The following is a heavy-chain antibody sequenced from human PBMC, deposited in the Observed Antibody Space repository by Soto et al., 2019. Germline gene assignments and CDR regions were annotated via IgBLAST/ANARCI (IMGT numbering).Heavy chain of an antibody. D-gene: IGHD6-13*01. CDR1: GGTFSSYA. V-gene: IGHV1-69*13. CDR2: IIPIFGTA. CDR3: AKQQQLVHFDP. J-gene: IGHJ5*02. Sequence: EASVKVSCKASGGTFSSYAISWVRQAPGQGLEWMGGIIPIFGTANYAQKFQGRVTITADESTSTAYMELSSLRSEDTAVYYCAKQQQLVHFDPWGQGTLVTVSS.